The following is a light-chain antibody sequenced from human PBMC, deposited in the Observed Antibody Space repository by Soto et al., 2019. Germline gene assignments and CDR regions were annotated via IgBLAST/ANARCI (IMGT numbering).Light chain of an antibody. CDR2: GAS. CDR1: QSVSSSY. J-gene: IGKJ4*01. V-gene: IGKV3-20*01. Sequence: EFVLTQSPGTLSLSPGERATLSCRASQSVSSSYLAWYQQKPAQAPRILIYGASTSATGIPDRFSGSGSGTHLTLTISSRAPADYAVYYCRQYGRSPPRTFGGGTKGELK. CDR3: RQYGRSPPRT.